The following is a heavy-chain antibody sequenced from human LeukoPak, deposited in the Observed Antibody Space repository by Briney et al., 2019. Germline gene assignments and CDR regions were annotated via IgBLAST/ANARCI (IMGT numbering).Heavy chain of an antibody. CDR3: ARSRPVTDCSGGSCYTGGSDY. Sequence: SETLSLTCAVYGGSFSGYYWSWIRQPPGKGLEWIGEINHSGSTNYNPSLKSRVTISVDTSKNQFSLKLSSVTAADTAVYYCARSRPVTDCSGGSCYTGGSDYWGQGTLVTVSS. V-gene: IGHV4-34*01. CDR1: GGSFSGYY. CDR2: INHSGST. J-gene: IGHJ4*02. D-gene: IGHD2-15*01.